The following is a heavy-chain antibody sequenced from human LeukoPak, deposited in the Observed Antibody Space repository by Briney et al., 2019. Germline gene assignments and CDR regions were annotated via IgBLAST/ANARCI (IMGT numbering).Heavy chain of an antibody. J-gene: IGHJ4*02. Sequence: PGGSLRLSCAASGCTFSSYGMHWVRQAPGKGLEWVAFIRYDGSNKYYADSVKGRFAISRDNSKSTLYLQMDSLRAEDTAVYYCAKTSNYYDSSGYIYFDYWGQGTLVTVSS. CDR3: AKTSNYYDSSGYIYFDY. D-gene: IGHD3-22*01. CDR2: IRYDGSNK. CDR1: GCTFSSYG. V-gene: IGHV3-30*02.